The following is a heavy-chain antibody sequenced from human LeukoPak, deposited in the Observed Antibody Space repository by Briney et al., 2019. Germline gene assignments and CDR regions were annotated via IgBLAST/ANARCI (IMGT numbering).Heavy chain of an antibody. J-gene: IGHJ6*02. V-gene: IGHV4-30-2*01. Sequence: SQTLSLTCAVSGGSISSGGYSWSWIRQPPGKGLEWIGYIYHSGSTYYNPSLKSRVTISVDTSKNQFSLKLSSVTAADTAVYYCASSGYDSSGLHYYYGMDVWGQGTTVTVSS. D-gene: IGHD3-22*01. CDR2: IYHSGST. CDR1: GGSISSGGYS. CDR3: ASSGYDSSGLHYYYGMDV.